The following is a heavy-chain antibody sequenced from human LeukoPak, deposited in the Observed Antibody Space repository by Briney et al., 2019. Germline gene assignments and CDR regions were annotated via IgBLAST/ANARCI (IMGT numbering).Heavy chain of an antibody. J-gene: IGHJ4*02. Sequence: GGSLRLSCAASGFTFSSYSMNWVRQAPGKGLEWVSSISSSGSYIYYADSVKGRFTISRDNAKNSLYLQMNSLRAEDTAVYYCARDPEYYYDSSGNFDYWGQGTLVTVSS. V-gene: IGHV3-21*01. D-gene: IGHD3-22*01. CDR1: GFTFSSYS. CDR2: ISSSGSYI. CDR3: ARDPEYYYDSSGNFDY.